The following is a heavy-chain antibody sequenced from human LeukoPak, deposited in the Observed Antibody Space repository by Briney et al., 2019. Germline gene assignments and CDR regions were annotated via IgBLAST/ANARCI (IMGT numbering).Heavy chain of an antibody. CDR1: GGSFSGYF. CDR2: INHYGNT. D-gene: IGHD6-19*01. CDR3: ARGRYKSGWYYEY. Sequence: SETLSLTCAVYGGSFSGYFWSWIRRPPGKGLEWIGEINHYGNTNYNPSLKSRVTISVDTSKNQFSLKLSSVTAADTAVYYCARGRYKSGWYYEYWGQGTLVTVS. V-gene: IGHV4-34*01. J-gene: IGHJ4*02.